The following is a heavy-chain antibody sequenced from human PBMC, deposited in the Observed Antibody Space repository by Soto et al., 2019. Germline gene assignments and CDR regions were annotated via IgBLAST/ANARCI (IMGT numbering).Heavy chain of an antibody. Sequence: GESLKISCKASGYSFSSYWIAWVRQMPGKGLEWMGIIYPADSDIRYSESSEGHVTISVDKSISTAYLQWSSLKASDTAIYYCARHVVAARGWVEEPLWGQGTLVTVSS. CDR2: IYPADSDI. V-gene: IGHV5-51*01. CDR1: GYSFSSYW. CDR3: ARHVVAARGWVEEPL. D-gene: IGHD1-1*01. J-gene: IGHJ4*02.